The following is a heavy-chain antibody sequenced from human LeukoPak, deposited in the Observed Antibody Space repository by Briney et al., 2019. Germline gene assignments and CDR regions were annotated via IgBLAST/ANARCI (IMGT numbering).Heavy chain of an antibody. D-gene: IGHD1-7*01. V-gene: IGHV4-4*07. J-gene: IGHJ4*02. Sequence: SETLSLTCTVSGGSISSYYWSWIRQPAGKGLECIGRIYTSGSTNYNPSPKSRGTISVDRSKNHFSLNLINLTAPGRAALYCAREGNWNLLYFDYWGQGTLVTVYS. CDR3: AREGNWNLLYFDY. CDR1: GGSISSYY. CDR2: IYTSGST.